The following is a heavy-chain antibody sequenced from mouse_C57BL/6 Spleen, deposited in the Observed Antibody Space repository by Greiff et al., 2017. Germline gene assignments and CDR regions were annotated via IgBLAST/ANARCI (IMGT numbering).Heavy chain of an antibody. Sequence: QVQLQQPGAELVMPGASVKLSCKASGYTFTSYWMHWVKQRPGQGLEWIGEIDPSDSYTNDNQKFKGKSTLTVDKSSSTAYMQRSSLTSADSAVYYCARRGSNLAWFAYWGQGTLVTVSA. J-gene: IGHJ3*01. CDR3: ARRGSNLAWFAY. V-gene: IGHV1-69*01. CDR1: GYTFTSYW. D-gene: IGHD2-5*01. CDR2: IDPSDSYT.